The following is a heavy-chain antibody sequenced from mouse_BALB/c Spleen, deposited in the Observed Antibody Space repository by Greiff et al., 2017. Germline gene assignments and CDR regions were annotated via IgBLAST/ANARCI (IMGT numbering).Heavy chain of an antibody. V-gene: IGHV5-9-4*01. D-gene: IGHD2-2*01. Sequence: EVQGVESGGGLVKPGGSLKLSCAASGFTFSSYAMSWVRQSPEKRLEWVAEISSGGSYTYYPDTVTGRFTISRDNAKNTLYLEMSSLRSEDTAMYYCARAGGYDDAMDYWGQGTSVTVSS. CDR2: ISSGGSYT. CDR3: ARAGGYDDAMDY. J-gene: IGHJ4*01. CDR1: GFTFSSYA.